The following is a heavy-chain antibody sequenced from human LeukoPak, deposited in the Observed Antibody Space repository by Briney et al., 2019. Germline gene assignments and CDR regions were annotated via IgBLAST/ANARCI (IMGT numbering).Heavy chain of an antibody. CDR3: ARDKGVVVTAIGYFDY. Sequence: GRSLRLSCAASGFTFSSYGMYWVRQAPGKGLEWVAVIWYDGSNKYYADSVKGRFTISRDNSKNTLYLQMNSLRAEDTAVYYCARDKGVVVTAIGYFDYWGQGTLVTVSS. D-gene: IGHD2-21*02. CDR1: GFTFSSYG. J-gene: IGHJ4*02. V-gene: IGHV3-33*01. CDR2: IWYDGSNK.